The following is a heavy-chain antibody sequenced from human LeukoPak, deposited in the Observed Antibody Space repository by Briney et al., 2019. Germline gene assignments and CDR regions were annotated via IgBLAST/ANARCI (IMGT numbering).Heavy chain of an antibody. CDR1: GFTFNDYA. Sequence: GGSLRLSCAASGFTFNDYAMYWVRQAPGKGLEWVTLISYDGYDKSYADSVRGRFTISRDNSRNTLYLQMDSLRSEDTAVCYCARNFFPVVDSTWYEIGYWGQGTLVTLPS. CDR3: ARNFFPVVDSTWYEIGY. D-gene: IGHD2/OR15-2a*01. J-gene: IGHJ4*01. CDR2: ISYDGYDK. V-gene: IGHV3-30-3*01.